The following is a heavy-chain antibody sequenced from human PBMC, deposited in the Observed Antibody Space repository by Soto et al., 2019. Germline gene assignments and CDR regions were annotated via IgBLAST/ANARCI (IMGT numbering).Heavy chain of an antibody. D-gene: IGHD3-16*01. CDR3: ARALGITHGAFDI. Sequence: GGSLRLSCTASGFTVSSNYMSWVRQAPGKGLEWVSVIYSGGSTYYADSVKGRFTISRDNSKNTLYLQMNSLRAEDTAVYYCARALGITHGAFDIWGQGTMVTVSS. CDR1: GFTVSSNY. CDR2: IYSGGST. V-gene: IGHV3-53*01. J-gene: IGHJ3*02.